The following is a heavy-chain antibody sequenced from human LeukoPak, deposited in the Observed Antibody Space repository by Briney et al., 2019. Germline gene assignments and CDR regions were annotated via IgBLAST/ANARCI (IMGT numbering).Heavy chain of an antibody. CDR1: GGSFSGYY. J-gene: IGHJ4*02. V-gene: IGHV4-34*01. CDR3: AREAKYYYEP. CDR2: INHSGST. Sequence: SETLSLTCAVYGGSFSGYYWSWIRQPPGKGLEWIGEINHSGSTNYNPSLKSRVTKSVDTSKNQFSLKLSSVTAADTAVYYCAREAKYYYEPWGQGTLVTVSS. D-gene: IGHD3-22*01.